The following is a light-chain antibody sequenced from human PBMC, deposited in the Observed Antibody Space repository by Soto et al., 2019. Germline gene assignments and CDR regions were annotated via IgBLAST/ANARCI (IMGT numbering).Light chain of an antibody. CDR2: SAS. Sequence: DIQMTQSPSSLSASVGDRVTITCRASQTVRGYMNWYQQKPGEVPRLLIHSASTLQSGVPSRFSGSGSGTDFTLIITDLHPEDFGFYFCLQTYSNPRTFGEGTRVDI. CDR1: QTVRGY. V-gene: IGKV1-39*01. J-gene: IGKJ1*01. CDR3: LQTYSNPRT.